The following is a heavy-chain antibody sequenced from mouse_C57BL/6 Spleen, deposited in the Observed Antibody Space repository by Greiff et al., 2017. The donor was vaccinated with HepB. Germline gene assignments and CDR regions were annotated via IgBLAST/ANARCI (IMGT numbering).Heavy chain of an antibody. J-gene: IGHJ4*01. CDR3: ARKNSIYYYAMDY. Sequence: VQLQQSGAELVKPGASVKMSCKASGYTFTSYWITWVKQRPGQGLEWIGDIYPGSGSTNYNEKFKSKATLTVDTSSSTAYMQLSSLTSEDSAVYYCARKNSIYYYAMDYWGQGTSVTVSS. CDR2: IYPGSGST. CDR1: GYTFTSYW. D-gene: IGHD2-10*02. V-gene: IGHV1-55*01.